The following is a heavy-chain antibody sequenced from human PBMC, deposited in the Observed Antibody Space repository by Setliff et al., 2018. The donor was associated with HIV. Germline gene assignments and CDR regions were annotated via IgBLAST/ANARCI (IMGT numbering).Heavy chain of an antibody. D-gene: IGHD6-13*01. V-gene: IGHV3-30*04. CDR3: ARTAGTEAVGPHYFDY. J-gene: IGHJ4*02. CDR1: GFTFSRYA. Sequence: GGSLRLSCASSGFTFSRYAMHWVRQAPGKGLEWVAVISYDGTKKYYADSVRGRFIISRDNSKNTLYVQMNSLRAEDTAVYYCARTAGTEAVGPHYFDYWGQGTLVTV. CDR2: ISYDGTKK.